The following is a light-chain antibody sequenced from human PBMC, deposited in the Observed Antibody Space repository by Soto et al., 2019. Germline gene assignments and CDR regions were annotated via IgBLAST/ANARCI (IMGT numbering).Light chain of an antibody. CDR3: QQYNSSRT. J-gene: IGKJ1*01. CDR2: DAS. Sequence: DIQMTHSPSTLSASVGDRVTITFRASQSISSWLAWYQQRPGKAPKLLIYDASTLERGVPSRFSGSGSGTEFTLSISSLQPDDFATYYCQQYNSSRTFGQGTKVDIK. CDR1: QSISSW. V-gene: IGKV1-5*01.